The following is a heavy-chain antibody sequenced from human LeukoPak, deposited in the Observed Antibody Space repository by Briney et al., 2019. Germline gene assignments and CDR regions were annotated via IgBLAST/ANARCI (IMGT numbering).Heavy chain of an antibody. CDR3: ASYGGGKSVY. V-gene: IGHV4-59*08. CDR1: GGSISSYY. D-gene: IGHD4-23*01. CDR2: IYYSGST. J-gene: IGHJ4*02. Sequence: SETLSLTCTVSGGSISSYYWSWIRQPPGKGLEWIGYIYYSGSTNYNPSLKSRVTISVDTSKNQSSLKLSSVTAADTAVYYCASYGGGKSVYWGQGTLVTVSS.